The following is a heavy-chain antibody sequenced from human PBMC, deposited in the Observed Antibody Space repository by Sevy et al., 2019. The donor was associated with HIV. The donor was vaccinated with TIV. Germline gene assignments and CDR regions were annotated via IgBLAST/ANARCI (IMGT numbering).Heavy chain of an antibody. CDR3: AKATLGSSGVDV. J-gene: IGHJ6*04. CDR2: ISWDGGST. D-gene: IGHD6-13*01. V-gene: IGHV3-43D*04. CDR1: GFTFDDYA. Sequence: GSLRLSCAASGFTFDDYAMHWVRQAPGKGLEWVSLISWDGGSTYYADSVKGRFTISRDNSKNSLYLQMNSLRAEDTALYYCAKATLGSSGVDVWGKGTTVTVSS.